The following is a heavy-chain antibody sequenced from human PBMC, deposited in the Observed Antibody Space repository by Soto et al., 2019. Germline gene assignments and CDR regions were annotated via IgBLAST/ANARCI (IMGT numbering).Heavy chain of an antibody. J-gene: IGHJ4*02. V-gene: IGHV3-15*01. CDR3: TTGLSNGYYNFDY. Sequence: GGSLRLSCATSGFTFSDTYLSWVRQAPGKGLEWVGRIKREADGGTTDYAAPVKGRLTISRDDSKNTLYLRMNSLKTEDTAVYYCTTGLSNGYYNFDYWGQGTPVTVSS. CDR1: GFTFSDTY. CDR2: IKREADGGTT. D-gene: IGHD3-22*01.